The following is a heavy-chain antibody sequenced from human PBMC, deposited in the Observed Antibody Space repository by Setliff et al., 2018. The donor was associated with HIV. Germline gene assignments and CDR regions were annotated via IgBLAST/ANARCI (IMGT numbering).Heavy chain of an antibody. D-gene: IGHD3-3*01. Sequence: AASVKVSCKASGDIFSRYGISWVRQAPGQGLEWMGGIIPIYGTANSAQKFQGRVTITADESTSTAYMELSTLRSEDTAVYFCASHSQFLEWPTDYYYGMDVWGQGTTVTSP. V-gene: IGHV1-69*13. CDR3: ASHSQFLEWPTDYYYGMDV. J-gene: IGHJ6*02. CDR2: IIPIYGTA. CDR1: GDIFSRYG.